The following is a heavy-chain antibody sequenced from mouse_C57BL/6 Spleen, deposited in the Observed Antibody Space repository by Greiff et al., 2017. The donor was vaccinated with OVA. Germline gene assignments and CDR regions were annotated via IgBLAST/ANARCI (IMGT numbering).Heavy chain of an antibody. CDR1: GYTFTSYW. D-gene: IGHD1-1*01. Sequence: VQLKESGAELVKPGASVKLSCKASGYTFTSYWMHWVKQRPGRGLKWIGRIDPNSGGTKYNEKFKSKATLTVDKPSSTAYMQLSSLTSEDSAVYYCARSENGGDFDYWGQGTTLTVSS. CDR3: ARSENGGDFDY. CDR2: IDPNSGGT. J-gene: IGHJ2*01. V-gene: IGHV1-72*01.